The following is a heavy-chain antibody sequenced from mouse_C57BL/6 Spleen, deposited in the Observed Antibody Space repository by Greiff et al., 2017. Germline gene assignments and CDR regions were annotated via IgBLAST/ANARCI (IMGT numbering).Heavy chain of an antibody. D-gene: IGHD2-3*01. Sequence: VQLQQPGAELVMPGASVKLSCKASGYTFTSYWLHWVKQRPGQGLEWIGEIDPSDSYTNYNKKFKGKSTLTVDKSSSTAYMQLSSLTSEDSAVYYCARAYDGYLDYWGQGTTLTVSS. CDR3: ARAYDGYLDY. CDR2: IDPSDSYT. CDR1: GYTFTSYW. J-gene: IGHJ2*01. V-gene: IGHV1-69*01.